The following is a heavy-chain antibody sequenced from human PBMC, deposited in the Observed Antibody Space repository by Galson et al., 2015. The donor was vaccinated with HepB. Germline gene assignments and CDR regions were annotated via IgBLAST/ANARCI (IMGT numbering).Heavy chain of an antibody. D-gene: IGHD5-12*01. CDR1: GGTFSSYA. J-gene: IGHJ6*03. CDR3: ARARGYSGYDSFFYMDV. CDR2: IIPIFGTA. V-gene: IGHV1-69*13. Sequence: SVKVSCKASGGTFSSYAISWVRQAPGQGLEWMGGIIPIFGTANYAQKFQGRVTITADESTSTAYMELSSLRSEDTAVYYCARARGYSGYDSFFYMDVWGKGTTVTVSS.